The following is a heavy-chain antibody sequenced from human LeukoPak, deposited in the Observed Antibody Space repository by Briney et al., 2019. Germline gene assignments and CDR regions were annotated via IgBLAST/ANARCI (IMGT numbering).Heavy chain of an antibody. V-gene: IGHV3-7*01. CDR1: GFTFSSYW. Sequence: GGSLRLSCAASGFTFSSYWMTWFRQAPGKGLEWVAHIKEDGSEKYYVDSARGRFTISRDNAKNSLYLQMNSLRAEDTAVYFCARDHGYCANGVCYMQNDYWGQGTLVTVSS. J-gene: IGHJ4*02. D-gene: IGHD2-8*01. CDR3: ARDHGYCANGVCYMQNDY. CDR2: IKEDGSEK.